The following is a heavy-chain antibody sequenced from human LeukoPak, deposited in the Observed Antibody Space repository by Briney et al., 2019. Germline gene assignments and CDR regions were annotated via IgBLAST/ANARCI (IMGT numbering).Heavy chain of an antibody. J-gene: IGHJ3*02. CDR2: IYHSGNT. V-gene: IGHV4-34*01. D-gene: IGHD3-22*01. CDR3: ASPFDSSGDAFDI. CDR1: GGSFSGYY. Sequence: PSETLSLTCAVYGGSFSGYYWSWIRQPPGKGLEWIGEIYHSGNTNYNPSLKSRVTISVDKSNNQFSLKLTSVTAADTAVYYCASPFDSSGDAFDIWGQGTMVTVSS.